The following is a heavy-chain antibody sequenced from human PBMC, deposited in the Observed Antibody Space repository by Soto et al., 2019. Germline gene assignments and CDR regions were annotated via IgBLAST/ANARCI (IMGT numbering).Heavy chain of an antibody. D-gene: IGHD3-9*01. CDR1: GFTFSDYY. CDR3: ARDFPVLRYFDWPGYFDY. V-gene: IGHV3-11*01. CDR2: ISSSGSTI. J-gene: IGHJ4*02. Sequence: PGGSLRLSCAASGFTFSDYYMSWSRQAPGKWLEWVSYISSSGSTIYYADSVKGRFTISRDNAKNSLYLQMNSLRAEDTAVYYCARDFPVLRYFDWPGYFDYWGQGTLVTVSS.